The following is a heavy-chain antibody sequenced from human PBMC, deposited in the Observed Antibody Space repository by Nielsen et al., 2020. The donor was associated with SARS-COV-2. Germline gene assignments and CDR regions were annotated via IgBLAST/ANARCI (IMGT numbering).Heavy chain of an antibody. CDR2: IDWDDDK. D-gene: IGHD3-3*01. CDR1: GFSLSTSGMC. CDR3: AHSIELRFLEWLLPYNWFDP. J-gene: IGHJ5*02. V-gene: IGHV2-70*12. Sequence: SGPTLVKPTQTLTLTRTFSGFSLSTSGMCVSWIRQPPGKALEWLARIDWDDDKYYSTSLKTRLTISKDTSKNQVVLTMTNMDPVDTATYYCAHSIELRFLEWLLPYNWFDPWGQGTLVTVSS.